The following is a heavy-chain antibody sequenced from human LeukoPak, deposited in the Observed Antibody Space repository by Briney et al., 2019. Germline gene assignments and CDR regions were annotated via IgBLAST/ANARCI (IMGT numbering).Heavy chain of an antibody. V-gene: IGHV1-46*01. J-gene: IGHJ4*02. D-gene: IGHD5-18*01. CDR2: INPSGGST. Sequence: ASVKVSCKASGYTFTNYYLFWVRQAPGQGLEWMGVINPSGGSTSYAQKFQGRVTITADKSTSTAYMELSSLRSEDTAVYYCARWDTAMATGFDYWGQGTLVTVSS. CDR3: ARWDTAMATGFDY. CDR1: GYTFTNYY.